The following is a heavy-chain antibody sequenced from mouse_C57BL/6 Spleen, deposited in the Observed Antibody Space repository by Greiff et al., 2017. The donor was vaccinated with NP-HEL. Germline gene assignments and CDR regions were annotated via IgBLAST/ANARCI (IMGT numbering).Heavy chain of an antibody. CDR3: TGDHYGSREEAY. D-gene: IGHD1-1*01. V-gene: IGHV1-15*01. J-gene: IGHJ3*01. Sequence: QVQLKESGAELVRPGASVTLSCKASGYTFTDYEMHWVKQTPVHGLEWIGAIDPETGGTAYNQKFKGKAILTADKSSSTAYMELRSLTSEDSAVYYCTGDHYGSREEAYWGQGTLVTVSA. CDR2: IDPETGGT. CDR1: GYTFTDYE.